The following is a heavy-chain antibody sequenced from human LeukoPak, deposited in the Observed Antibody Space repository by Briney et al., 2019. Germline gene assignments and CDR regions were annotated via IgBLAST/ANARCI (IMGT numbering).Heavy chain of an antibody. Sequence: GGSLRLSCAASGFSFSTYAMTWLRQAPGKGLEWVSTTTDSGGNTHYADAVKGRFTMSRDNSKNTLYLEMNSLRAEDTAVYYCARVGHCSSTACFIDYWGQGTLVTVSS. CDR1: GFSFSTYA. J-gene: IGHJ4*02. CDR3: ARVGHCSSTACFIDY. CDR2: TTDSGGNT. D-gene: IGHD2-2*01. V-gene: IGHV3-23*01.